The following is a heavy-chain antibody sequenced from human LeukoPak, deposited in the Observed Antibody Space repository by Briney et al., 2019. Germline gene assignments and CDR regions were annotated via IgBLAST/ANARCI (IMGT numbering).Heavy chain of an antibody. CDR2: IYYSGST. CDR3: ARVGVLWFGDLYY. Sequence: TSETLSLTCTVSGGSISSYYWSWIRQPPGKGLEWIGYIYYSGSTNYNPSLKSRVTISVDTSKNQFSLKLSSVTAADTAVYYCARVGVLWFGDLYYWGQGTLVTVSS. J-gene: IGHJ4*02. V-gene: IGHV4-59*08. D-gene: IGHD3-10*01. CDR1: GGSISSYY.